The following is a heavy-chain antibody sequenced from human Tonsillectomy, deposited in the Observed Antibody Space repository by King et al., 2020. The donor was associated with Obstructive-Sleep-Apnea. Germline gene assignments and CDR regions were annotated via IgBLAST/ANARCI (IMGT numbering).Heavy chain of an antibody. J-gene: IGHJ6*02. CDR3: ARGGGDVVVPAARLYYYGMDV. V-gene: IGHV4-34*01. Sequence: VQLQQWGAGLLKPSETLSLTCAVYGGSFSGYYWSWIRQPPGKGLEWIGEINHSGSTNYNPSLKSRVTISVDTSKNQFSLKLSSVTAADTAVYYCARGGGDVVVPAARLYYYGMDVWGQGTTVTVSS. D-gene: IGHD2-2*01. CDR1: GGSFSGYY. CDR2: INHSGST.